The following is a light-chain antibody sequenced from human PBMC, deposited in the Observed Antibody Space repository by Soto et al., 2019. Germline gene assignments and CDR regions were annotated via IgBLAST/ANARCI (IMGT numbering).Light chain of an antibody. CDR1: SRDVGGYNY. J-gene: IGLJ1*01. Sequence: QSALTQPRSVTGSPGQSVTISCTGSSRDVGGYNYVSWYQQHPDKAPKLMIYAVSKRPSGVPDRFSGSKSGNTASLTISGLQAEDEADYYCCSDAGGYVFGTGTKLTVL. CDR2: AVS. V-gene: IGLV2-11*01. CDR3: CSDAGGYV.